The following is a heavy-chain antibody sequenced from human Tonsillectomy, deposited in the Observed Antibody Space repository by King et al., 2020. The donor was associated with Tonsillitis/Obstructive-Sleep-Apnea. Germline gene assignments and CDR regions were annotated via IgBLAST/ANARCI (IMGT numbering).Heavy chain of an antibody. CDR2: ISSSSSDI. J-gene: IGHJ4*02. CDR3: AREVFGILGESLDY. V-gene: IGHV3-21*01. Sequence: VQLVESGGGLVKPGGCLRVSCAASGFIFSSYSMNWVRQAPGKGLEWVSSISSSSSDIYYADSVKGRFTISRDNAKNSLYLQMNSLRAGDTAVYYWAREVFGILGESLDYGAQGPLVT. CDR1: GFIFSSYS. D-gene: IGHD3-16*01.